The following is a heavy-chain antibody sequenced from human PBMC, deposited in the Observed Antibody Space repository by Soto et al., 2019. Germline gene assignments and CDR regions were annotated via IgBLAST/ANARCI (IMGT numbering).Heavy chain of an antibody. V-gene: IGHV3-11*01. Sequence: GGSLRLSCAASGFTFSDYYMSWIRQAPGKGLEWVSYISSSGSTIYYADSVKGRFTISRDNAKNSLYLQMNSLRAEDTAVYYCARGEWGITIFGVVIYPPDYWGQGTLVTVSS. J-gene: IGHJ4*02. CDR1: GFTFSDYY. D-gene: IGHD3-3*01. CDR3: ARGEWGITIFGVVIYPPDY. CDR2: ISSSGSTI.